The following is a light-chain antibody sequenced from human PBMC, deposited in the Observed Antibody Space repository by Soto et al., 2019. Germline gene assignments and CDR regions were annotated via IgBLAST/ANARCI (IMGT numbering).Light chain of an antibody. Sequence: EIVLTQSPGTLSLSPGERATLSCRASQSVSSNYLAWYQQKPGQAPRLLISGASSRATDIPDRFSGSGSGTDFTLTISRLEPEDSAVFYCQQYGTSQWTFGQGTKVEIK. V-gene: IGKV3-20*01. CDR2: GAS. CDR3: QQYGTSQWT. CDR1: QSVSSNY. J-gene: IGKJ1*01.